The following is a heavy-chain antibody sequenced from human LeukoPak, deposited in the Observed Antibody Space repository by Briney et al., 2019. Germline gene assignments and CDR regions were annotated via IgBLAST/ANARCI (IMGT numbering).Heavy chain of an antibody. Sequence: GGSLRLSCAASGFTFRGYAISWVCQAPGKGLEWVSVISGSGATTYHADSVRGRFAISRDNSESTLYLQMNSLRAEDTAVYYCAKGQKLFGGIIIAYWGQGVLVTVSS. CDR2: ISGSGATT. CDR1: GFTFRGYA. V-gene: IGHV3-23*01. D-gene: IGHD3-16*02. CDR3: AKGQKLFGGIIIAY. J-gene: IGHJ4*02.